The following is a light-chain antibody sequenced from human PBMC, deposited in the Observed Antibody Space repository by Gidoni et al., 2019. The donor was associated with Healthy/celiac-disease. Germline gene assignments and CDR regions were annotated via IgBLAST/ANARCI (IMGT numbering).Light chain of an antibody. J-gene: IGLJ2*01. CDR1: KLGDKY. V-gene: IGLV3-1*01. Sequence: YELTQPPSVSVSPGQTASITCPGDKLGDKYACWYQQKPGQSPVLVIYQDSKRPSGVPERFSGSNSGNTATLTISGTQAMDEADYYCQAWDSSTAVVFGGGTKLTVL. CDR3: QAWDSSTAVV. CDR2: QDS.